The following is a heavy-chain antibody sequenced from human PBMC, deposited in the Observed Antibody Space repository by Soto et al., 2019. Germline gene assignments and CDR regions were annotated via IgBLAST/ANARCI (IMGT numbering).Heavy chain of an antibody. D-gene: IGHD3-22*01. Sequence: SETLSLTCTVSGGSISSSSYYWGWIRQPPGKGLEWIGSIYYSGSTYYNPSLKSRVTISVDTSKNQFSLKLSSVTAADTAVYYCARHGVSGYYYDSSGYSRTSLLYYPDYWGQGTLVTVSS. J-gene: IGHJ4*02. V-gene: IGHV4-39*01. CDR1: GGSISSSSYY. CDR2: IYYSGST. CDR3: ARHGVSGYYYDSSGYSRTSLLYYPDY.